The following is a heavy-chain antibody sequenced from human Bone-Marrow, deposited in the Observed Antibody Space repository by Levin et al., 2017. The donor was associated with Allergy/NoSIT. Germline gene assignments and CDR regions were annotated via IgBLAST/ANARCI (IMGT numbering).Heavy chain of an antibody. CDR3: VKGLRFLEWLPPFDY. V-gene: IGHV3-64D*06. J-gene: IGHJ4*02. D-gene: IGHD3-3*01. Sequence: LGESLKISCSVSGFTFSDSSMHWVRQAPGRGLEYVSSISRDGGTTYYGDSVKDRFTISRDNSKNTLYLQMSSLRIEDTALYYCVKGLRFLEWLPPFDYWGQGTLVTVSS. CDR2: ISRDGGTT. CDR1: GFTFSDSS.